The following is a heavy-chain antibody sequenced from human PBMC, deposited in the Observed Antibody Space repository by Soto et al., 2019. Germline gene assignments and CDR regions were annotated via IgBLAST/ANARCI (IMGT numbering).Heavy chain of an antibody. CDR2: IIPIFGTA. V-gene: IGHV1-69*01. D-gene: IGHD1-26*01. Sequence: QVQLVQSGAEVKKPGSSVKVSCKASGGTFSSYSINWVRQAPGQGLEWMGEIIPIFGTANYAQKFQGRVTITADESTSTAYMELSRLRAEDAAVYYCARDGGRHSGGIDYWGQGHRVTVS. CDR1: GGTFSSYS. CDR3: ARDGGRHSGGIDY. J-gene: IGHJ4*02.